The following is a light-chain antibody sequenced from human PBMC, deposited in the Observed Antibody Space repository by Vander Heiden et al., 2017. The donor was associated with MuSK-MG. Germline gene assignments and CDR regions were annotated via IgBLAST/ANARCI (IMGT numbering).Light chain of an antibody. CDR1: QSISSW. J-gene: IGKJ2*01. CDR2: KAS. CDR3: QQDNSFSQYT. Sequence: DIQMTQSPSTLSASVGDRVTITCRASQSISSWLAWYQHKPGKAPKLLIYKASSLESGVPSRFSGSGSGTEFTLTISSLQPDDFATYYCQQDNSFSQYTFGQGTKLEIK. V-gene: IGKV1-5*03.